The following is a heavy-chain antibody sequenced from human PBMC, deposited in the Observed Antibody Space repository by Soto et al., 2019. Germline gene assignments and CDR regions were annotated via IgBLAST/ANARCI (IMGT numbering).Heavy chain of an antibody. Sequence: PGGSLRLSCSASGFTFSSYAMHWVRQAPGKGLENVSAISSNGGSTYYADYVKGRFTISRENSKNKLYLQMSSLRAEDTAVYYCVKPGSYSYYFDYWGQGT. D-gene: IGHD1-26*01. CDR3: VKPGSYSYYFDY. V-gene: IGHV3-64D*06. CDR1: GFTFSSYA. J-gene: IGHJ4*02. CDR2: ISSNGGST.